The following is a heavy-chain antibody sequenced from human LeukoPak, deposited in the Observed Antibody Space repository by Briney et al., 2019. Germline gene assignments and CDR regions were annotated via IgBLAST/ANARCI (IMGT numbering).Heavy chain of an antibody. D-gene: IGHD1-7*01. V-gene: IGHV4-59*01. CDR1: GGSISSYY. CDR3: ARDVWNYI. Sequence: SETLSLTCTVSGGSISSYYWSWIRQPPGKGLEWIGYIYYSGSTSYNPSLKSRVTISVDTSKNQFSLKLSSVTAADTAVYYCARDVWNYIWGQGTLVTVSS. CDR2: IYYSGST. J-gene: IGHJ4*02.